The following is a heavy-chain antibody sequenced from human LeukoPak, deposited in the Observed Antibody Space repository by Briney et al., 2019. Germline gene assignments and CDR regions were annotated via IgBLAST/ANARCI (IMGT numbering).Heavy chain of an antibody. V-gene: IGHV3-21*01. D-gene: IGHD3-3*01. CDR1: GFTFSSYS. J-gene: IGHJ4*02. CDR2: ISSSSSYI. CDR3: ARDYDFWSGYSKSDY. Sequence: GGSLRLSCAASGFTFSSYSMNWVRQAPGKGLEWVSSISSSSSYIYYADSVKVRFTISRDNAQNSLYLQMNSLRAEDTAVYYCARDYDFWSGYSKSDYWGQGTLVTVSS.